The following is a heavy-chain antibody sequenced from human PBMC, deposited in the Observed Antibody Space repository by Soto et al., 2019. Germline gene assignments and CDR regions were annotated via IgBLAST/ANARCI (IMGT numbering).Heavy chain of an antibody. J-gene: IGHJ5*02. CDR3: ARVTTSYNWFDP. CDR1: GFTFSSYE. Sequence: HPWGSLRLSCAASGFTFSSYEMNWVRQAPGKGLEWVSYISSSGSTIYYADSVKGRFTISRDNAKNSLYLQMNSLRAEDTAVYYCARVTTSYNWFDPWGQGTLVTVSS. D-gene: IGHD4-17*01. CDR2: ISSSGSTI. V-gene: IGHV3-48*03.